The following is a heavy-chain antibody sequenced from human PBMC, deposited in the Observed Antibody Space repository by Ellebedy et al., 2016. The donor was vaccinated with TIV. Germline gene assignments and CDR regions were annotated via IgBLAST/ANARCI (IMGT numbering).Heavy chain of an antibody. CDR1: GYTFTSYA. CDR2: INAGNGDT. CDR3: ATRGQRENYDILTGPPRPYYYYGMDV. V-gene: IGHV1-3*01. D-gene: IGHD3-9*01. J-gene: IGHJ6*02. Sequence: ASVKVSCKASGYTFTSYAMHWVRQAPGQRLEWMGWINAGNGDTTYSQRFQGRVTITRDTSASTAYMELSSLRSEDTAVYYCATRGQRENYDILTGPPRPYYYYGMDVWGQGTTVTVSS.